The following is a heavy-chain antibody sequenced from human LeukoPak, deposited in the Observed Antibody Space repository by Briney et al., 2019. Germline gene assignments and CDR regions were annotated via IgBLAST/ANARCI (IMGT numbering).Heavy chain of an antibody. V-gene: IGHV3-30*18. J-gene: IGHJ3*02. D-gene: IGHD5-18*01. CDR1: GFTFSSYG. Sequence: GGSLRLSCAASGFTFSSYGMHWVRQAPGKGLEWVAVISYDRTDKSYADSVKDRFTISRDNSKNTLYLQMNSLTAKDTAVYYCAKCQFSYGSDAFDIWGQGTMVTVSS. CDR2: ISYDRTDK. CDR3: AKCQFSYGSDAFDI.